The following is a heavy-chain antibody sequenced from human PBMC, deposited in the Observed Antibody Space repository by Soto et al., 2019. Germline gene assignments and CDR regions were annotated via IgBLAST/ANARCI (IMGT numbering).Heavy chain of an antibody. CDR1: GNTFTSYA. CDR3: ARTSGYYSLDY. V-gene: IGHV1-3*01. CDR2: INAGNGNT. J-gene: IGHJ4*02. D-gene: IGHD3-22*01. Sequence: QVQLVQSGAEVKKPGASVKVSCKASGNTFTSYAMHWVRKAPGQRLEWMGWINAGNGNTKYSQKLRGRVTITRDTSASTAYMELNSLRSEDTAVYYCARTSGYYSLDYWGQGALVTVSS.